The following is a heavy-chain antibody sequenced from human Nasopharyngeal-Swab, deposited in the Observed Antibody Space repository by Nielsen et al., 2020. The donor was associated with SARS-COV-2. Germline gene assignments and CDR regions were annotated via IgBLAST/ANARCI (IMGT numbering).Heavy chain of an antibody. V-gene: IGHV3-74*01. CDR2: INSDGSST. D-gene: IGHD5-24*01. Sequence: GESLKISCAASGFTFSSHWMHWFRQAPGKGLVWVSRINSDGSSTSYVDSVKGRFTISRDNTKNALYLQMNSLRAEDTAVYYCARVLDGYNGFDYWGQGTLVTVSS. J-gene: IGHJ4*02. CDR1: GFTFSSHW. CDR3: ARVLDGYNGFDY.